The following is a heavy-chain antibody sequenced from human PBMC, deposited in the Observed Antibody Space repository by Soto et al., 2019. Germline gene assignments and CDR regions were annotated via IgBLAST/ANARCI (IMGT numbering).Heavy chain of an antibody. V-gene: IGHV4-34*01. D-gene: IGHD7-27*01. CDR2: INHSGST. CDR3: ARGTTGAFDY. CDR1: GGSFSGYY. Sequence: QVQLQQWGAGLLKPSETLSLTCAVYGGSFSGYYWSWIRQTPGKGLEWIGEINHSGSTNYNPSLKSRVTISVDTSKNQFSLKLSSVTAADTAVYYCARGTTGAFDYWGQGTLVTVSS. J-gene: IGHJ4*02.